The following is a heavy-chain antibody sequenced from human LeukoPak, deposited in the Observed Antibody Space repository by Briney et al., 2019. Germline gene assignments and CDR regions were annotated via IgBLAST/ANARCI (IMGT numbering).Heavy chain of an antibody. CDR2: IIPILGIA. J-gene: IGHJ4*02. D-gene: IGHD3-3*01. V-gene: IGHV1-69*04. CDR1: GGTFSSYT. CDR3: ARESPIYYFDY. Sequence: EASVKVSCKASGGTFSSYTISWVRQAPGQGLEWMGRIIPILGIANYAQKFQGRVTITADKSTSTAYMELSSLRSGDTAVYYCARESPIYYFDYWGQGTLVTVSS.